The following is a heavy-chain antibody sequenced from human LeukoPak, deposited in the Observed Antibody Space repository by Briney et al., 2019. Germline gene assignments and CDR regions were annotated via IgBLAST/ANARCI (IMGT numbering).Heavy chain of an antibody. J-gene: IGHJ4*02. D-gene: IGHD2-2*01. CDR1: GFTFSSYG. CDR3: VSFYETY. Sequence: GGSLRLSCAASGFTFSSYGMHWVRQAPGKGLEWVSHINSDGSWTSYAGSVKGRFTISKDNAKNTVYLQMNNLRAEDTAVYYCVSFYETYWGRGTLVTVSS. CDR2: INSDGSWT. V-gene: IGHV3-74*01.